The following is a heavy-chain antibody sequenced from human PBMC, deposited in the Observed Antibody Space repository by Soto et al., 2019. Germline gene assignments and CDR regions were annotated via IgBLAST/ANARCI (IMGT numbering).Heavy chain of an antibody. CDR3: AREENCSDGICYSEYFQR. D-gene: IGHD2-15*01. CDR2: VNPSGGST. Sequence: QVQLVQSGAEVKKPGASVKVSCKASGYIFTAYSMHWVRQAPGQGLEWMGVVNPSGGSTNYAQKFQGRITMTRDTSTSTVYMDLSSLTSEDTAVYYCAREENCSDGICYSEYFQRWGQGPLVPVSS. CDR1: GYIFTAYS. J-gene: IGHJ1*01. V-gene: IGHV1-46*01.